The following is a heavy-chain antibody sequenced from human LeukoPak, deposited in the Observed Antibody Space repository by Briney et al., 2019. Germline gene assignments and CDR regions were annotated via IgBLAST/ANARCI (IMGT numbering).Heavy chain of an antibody. Sequence: ASVKVSCKASGYTFTSYGISWVRQAPGQGLEWMGWISAYNGNTNYAQKLQGRVTMTTDTSTSTAYMELRSLRSDDTAVYYCARDVSHYYDSSGYVPDAFDIWGQGTMVTVSS. CDR3: ARDVSHYYDSSGYVPDAFDI. V-gene: IGHV1-18*01. J-gene: IGHJ3*02. CDR2: ISAYNGNT. CDR1: GYTFTSYG. D-gene: IGHD3-22*01.